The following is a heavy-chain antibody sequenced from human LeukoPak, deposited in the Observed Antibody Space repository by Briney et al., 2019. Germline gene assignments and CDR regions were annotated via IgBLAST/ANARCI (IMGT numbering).Heavy chain of an antibody. CDR2: ISSSGSTI. D-gene: IGHD6-19*01. CDR3: ASQIAVAGTGYFDY. Sequence: GGSLRLSCAASGFTFSDYYMSWIRQAPGKGLEWVSYISSSGSTIYYADSVKGRFTISRDNSKNTLYLQMNSLRAEDTAVYYCASQIAVAGTGYFDYWGQGTLVTVSS. CDR1: GFTFSDYY. J-gene: IGHJ4*02. V-gene: IGHV3-11*01.